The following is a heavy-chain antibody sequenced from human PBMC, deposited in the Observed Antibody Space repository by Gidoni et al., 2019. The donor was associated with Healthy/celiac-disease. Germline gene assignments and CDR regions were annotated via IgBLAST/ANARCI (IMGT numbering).Heavy chain of an antibody. V-gene: IGHV1-2*02. Sequence: QVQLVQSGAEVKKPGASVKVSCKASGHTFTGYYMHWVRQAPGQGLEWMGWINPNSGGTNYAQTSQGRITMTRDTSISTAYMELSRLRSDDTAVYYCASGDPGRVTGKFSYWGQGTLVTVSS. J-gene: IGHJ4*02. CDR2: INPNSGGT. CDR1: GHTFTGYY. D-gene: IGHD1-20*01. CDR3: ASGDPGRVTGKFSY.